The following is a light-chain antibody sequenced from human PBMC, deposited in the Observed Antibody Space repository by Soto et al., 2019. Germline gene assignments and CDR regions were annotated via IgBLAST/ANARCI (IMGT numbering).Light chain of an antibody. Sequence: EILLTQSPGTLSLSPGERASLSCKASQSVRNSYLAWYQQKPGQAPRLLIYGASGRATGIPDRFSGSGSGTDFTLTISRLEPEDFAVYYCQQYGSSPYTFGQGTKLEI. CDR3: QQYGSSPYT. J-gene: IGKJ2*01. CDR1: QSVRNSY. CDR2: GAS. V-gene: IGKV3-20*01.